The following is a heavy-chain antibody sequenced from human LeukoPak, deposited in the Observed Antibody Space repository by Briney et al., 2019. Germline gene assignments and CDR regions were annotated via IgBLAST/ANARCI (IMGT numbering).Heavy chain of an antibody. CDR3: ARQRLTGDAFDI. V-gene: IGHV4-39*01. CDR2: IYYSGST. J-gene: IGHJ3*02. Sequence: SETLSLTCTVSGGSISSSSYYWGWIRQPPGKGLEWIGSIYYSGSTYYNPSLKSRVTISVDTSKNQFSLKLSSVTAADTAAYYCARQRLTGDAFDIWGQGTMVTVSS. D-gene: IGHD1-20*01. CDR1: GGSISSSSYY.